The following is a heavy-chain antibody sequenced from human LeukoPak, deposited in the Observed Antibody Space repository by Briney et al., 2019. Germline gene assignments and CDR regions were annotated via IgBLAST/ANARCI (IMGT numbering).Heavy chain of an antibody. CDR2: INHSGST. CDR3: ARSSAPDGFDP. J-gene: IGHJ5*02. D-gene: IGHD2-15*01. CDR1: GGSFSGYY. V-gene: IGHV4-34*01. Sequence: SETLSLTCAVYGGSFSGYYWSWIRQPPGKGLEWIGEINHSGSTNYNPSLKSRVTLSVDTSKNQFSLKLSSVTATDTAVYYCARSSAPDGFDPWGQGTLVTVSS.